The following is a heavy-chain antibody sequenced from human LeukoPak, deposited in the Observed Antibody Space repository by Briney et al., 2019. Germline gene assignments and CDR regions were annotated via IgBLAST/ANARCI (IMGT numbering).Heavy chain of an antibody. CDR1: GGSISSSSYY. V-gene: IGHV4-39*07. Sequence: TASETLSLTCTVSGGSISSSSYYWGWIRQPPGKGLEWIGSIYYSGSTYYNPSLKSRVTISVDTSKNQFSLKLSSVTAADTAVYYCARENCSGGSCYLIYYYYYMDVWGKGTTVTVSS. J-gene: IGHJ6*03. CDR3: ARENCSGGSCYLIYYYYYMDV. D-gene: IGHD2-15*01. CDR2: IYYSGST.